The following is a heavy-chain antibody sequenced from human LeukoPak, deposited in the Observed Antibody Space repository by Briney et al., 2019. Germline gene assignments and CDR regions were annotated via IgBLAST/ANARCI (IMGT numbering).Heavy chain of an antibody. J-gene: IGHJ3*02. CDR3: AKYNSEEQWLSRGAFDI. V-gene: IGHV3-23*01. CDR1: GFTFSSYA. Sequence: GGSLRLSCAASGFTFSSYAMSWVRQAPGKGLEWVSAISGSGGSTYYADSVKGRFTISRDNSKNTLCLQMNSLRAEDTAVYYCAKYNSEEQWLSRGAFDIWGQGTRVTVSS. CDR2: ISGSGGST. D-gene: IGHD6-19*01.